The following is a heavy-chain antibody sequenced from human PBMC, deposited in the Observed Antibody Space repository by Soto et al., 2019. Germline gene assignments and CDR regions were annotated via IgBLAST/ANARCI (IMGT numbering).Heavy chain of an antibody. Sequence: ASVKVSCKVSGYTLTELSMHWVRQAPGKGLEWMGGFDPEDGETIYAQKFQGRVTMTEDTSTDTAYMELSSLRSEDTAVYYCATDSGFLNCSGGSCYPRSGLFDIWGQGTMVTVSS. CDR3: ATDSGFLNCSGGSCYPRSGLFDI. CDR1: GYTLTELS. D-gene: IGHD2-15*01. J-gene: IGHJ3*02. CDR2: FDPEDGET. V-gene: IGHV1-24*01.